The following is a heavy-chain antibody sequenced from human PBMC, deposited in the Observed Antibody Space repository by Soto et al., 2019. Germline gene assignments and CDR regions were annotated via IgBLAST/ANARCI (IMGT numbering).Heavy chain of an antibody. D-gene: IGHD3-3*01. CDR3: IRETSPSGLDY. CDR1: GFTFNEHA. Sequence: EVQLVESGGGLVQTGRSLTLSCAASGFTFNEHAEAMHWLRQAPGKGLEWVSGIFWNSGGTGYADSVKGRFTISRDNAKNSLYLHMNSLRNEDTALYYCIRETSPSGLDYWGQGTLVTVSS. J-gene: IGHJ4*02. CDR2: IFWNSGGT. V-gene: IGHV3-9*01.